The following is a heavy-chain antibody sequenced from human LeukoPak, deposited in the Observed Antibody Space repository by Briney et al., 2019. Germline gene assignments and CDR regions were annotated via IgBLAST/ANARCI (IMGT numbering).Heavy chain of an antibody. J-gene: IGHJ4*02. CDR1: GYSFTSYW. V-gene: IGHV5-51*01. CDR3: ARHGPIAAAGTEGFDY. D-gene: IGHD6-13*01. Sequence: GESLKISCKGSGYSFTSYWIGWVRQMPGKGLEWMGIIYPGDSDTRYSASFQGQVTISADKSISTAYLQWSSLKASDTAMYYCARHGPIAAAGTEGFDYWGQGTLVTVSS. CDR2: IYPGDSDT.